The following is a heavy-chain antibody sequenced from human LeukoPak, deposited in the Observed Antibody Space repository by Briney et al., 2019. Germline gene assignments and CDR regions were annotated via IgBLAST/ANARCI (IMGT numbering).Heavy chain of an antibody. CDR1: GFTFSNYA. V-gene: IGHV3-23*01. Sequence: GGSLRLSCAASGFTFSNYAVTWVRQAPGKGLEWVATITNGAGATYYEDSVKGRFTISRDNSKNTLYLQMNSLRAEDTAVYYCAKVAGPQLWYFDYWGQGTLVTVSS. D-gene: IGHD5-18*01. CDR2: ITNGAGAT. CDR3: AKVAGPQLWYFDY. J-gene: IGHJ4*02.